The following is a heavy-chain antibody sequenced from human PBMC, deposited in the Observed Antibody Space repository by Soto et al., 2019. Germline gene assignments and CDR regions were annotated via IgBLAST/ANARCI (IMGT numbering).Heavy chain of an antibody. Sequence: EVQLVESGGGLVQPGGSLRLSCAASGFTVSSNYMSWVRQAPGKGLEWVSVIYSGGSTYYADSVKGRFTISRHNSKNTLYLQMNSLRAEETAVYYCARNYYGSGSYYYYWGQGTLVTVSS. CDR2: IYSGGST. V-gene: IGHV3-53*04. D-gene: IGHD3-10*01. CDR3: ARNYYGSGSYYYY. CDR1: GFTVSSNY. J-gene: IGHJ4*02.